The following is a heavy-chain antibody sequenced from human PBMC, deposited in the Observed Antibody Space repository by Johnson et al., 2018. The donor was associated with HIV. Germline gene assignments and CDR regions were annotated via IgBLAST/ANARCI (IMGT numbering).Heavy chain of an antibody. Sequence: QVQLVESGGGVVQPGRSLRLSCAASGFTFSSYTMHWVRQAPGKGLEWVAVIYSGGSTYYADSVKGRFTISRDNAKNSLALQMNRRRAEDPAVYYCVRDAFDYRDASGRFGGAGVALWGQGTVVTVSS. CDR3: VRDAFDYRDASGRFGGAGVAL. J-gene: IGHJ3*01. V-gene: IGHV3-NL1*01. CDR1: GFTFSSYT. D-gene: IGHD4-17*01. CDR2: IYSGGST.